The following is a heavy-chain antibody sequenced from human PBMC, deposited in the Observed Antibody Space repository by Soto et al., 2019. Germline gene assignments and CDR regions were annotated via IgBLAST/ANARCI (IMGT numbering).Heavy chain of an antibody. CDR2: IYYSGHT. Sequence: SEALSITCTVSGDSVTSVDYYWIWIRQPPGNGLELIVYIYYSGHTNYSPSLKSRVAISLDTSHNQFSLKLSSVTAADTAVYFCARIPVDTYMTYWFDPWGQGALVTVSS. J-gene: IGHJ5*01. V-gene: IGHV4-61*08. CDR3: ARIPVDTYMTYWFDP. D-gene: IGHD5-18*01. CDR1: GDSVTSVDYY.